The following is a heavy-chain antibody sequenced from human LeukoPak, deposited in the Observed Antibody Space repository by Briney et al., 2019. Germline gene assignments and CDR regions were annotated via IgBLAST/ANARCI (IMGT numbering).Heavy chain of an antibody. V-gene: IGHV4-59*01. CDR3: ARDRRTLVRRALYGMDV. CDR1: RGSLRGYY. Sequence: PSETLSLTSTLSRGSLRGYYWSWIRQPPGKGLEWIGYIYYSGSTNYNPSLKSRVTISVDTPKNQFSLNLSSVTAADTAVYYCARDRRTLVRRALYGMDVWGQGTTVTVSS. CDR2: IYYSGST. D-gene: IGHD3-10*01. J-gene: IGHJ6*02.